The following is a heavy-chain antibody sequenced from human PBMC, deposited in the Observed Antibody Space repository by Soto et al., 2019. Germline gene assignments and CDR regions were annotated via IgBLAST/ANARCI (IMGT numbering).Heavy chain of an antibody. J-gene: IGHJ4*02. CDR2: IKSWTDGGRV. D-gene: IGHD2-2*01. CDR3: TTWPREKSCTSVSCYGDGAY. Sequence: EVPLVESGGALVKPGESLTLSCAASGFTFNSAWMTWVRQAPGKGLECVGRIKSWTDGGRVDTAAPVKGRFTISRDDSKNTFYLQMNSLKSEDTAVYYCTTWPREKSCTSVSCYGDGAYWGQGTLVTVSS. CDR1: GFTFNSAW. V-gene: IGHV3-15*02.